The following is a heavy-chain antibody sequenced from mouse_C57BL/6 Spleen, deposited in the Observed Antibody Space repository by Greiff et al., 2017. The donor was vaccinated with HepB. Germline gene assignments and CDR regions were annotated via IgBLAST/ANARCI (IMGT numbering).Heavy chain of an antibody. CDR1: GYTFTDYE. J-gene: IGHJ3*01. Sequence: VQLQQSGAELVRPGASVTLSCKASGYTFTDYEMHWVKQTPVHGLEWIGAIDPETGGTAYNQKFKGKAILTADKSSSTAYMELRSLTSEDSAVYYCTSYGYDAPSFAYWGQGTLVTVSA. CDR2: IDPETGGT. D-gene: IGHD2-2*01. CDR3: TSYGYDAPSFAY. V-gene: IGHV1-15*01.